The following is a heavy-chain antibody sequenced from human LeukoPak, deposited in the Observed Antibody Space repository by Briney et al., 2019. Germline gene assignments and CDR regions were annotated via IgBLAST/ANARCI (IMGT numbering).Heavy chain of an antibody. CDR1: GFTFSAYS. CDR2: ISSSGTYI. J-gene: IGHJ5*02. CDR3: ARDFRYSGSYHHWFDP. Sequence: GGSLRLSCAASGFTFSAYSINWVRQAPGRGLEWVSSISSSGTYIYYADSVKGRFTISRDNAKNSLSLQMNSLRAEDTAVYYCARDFRYSGSYHHWFDPWGQGTPVTVPS. D-gene: IGHD1-26*01. V-gene: IGHV3-21*01.